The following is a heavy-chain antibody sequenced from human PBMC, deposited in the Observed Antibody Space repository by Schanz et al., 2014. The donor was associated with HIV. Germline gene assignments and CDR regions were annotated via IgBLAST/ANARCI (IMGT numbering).Heavy chain of an antibody. V-gene: IGHV3-21*01. CDR2: ISESGGRT. Sequence: VQLVESGGGVVQPGRSLRLSCAASGFSFSNFGMHWVRQAPGKGLEWVSSISESGGRTYYADSVNGRFTISRDNAKNSLYLEMNSLRAEDTAVYYCAREKSDWYLIDYYYYYGMDVWGQGTTVTVSS. CDR1: GFSFSNFG. CDR3: AREKSDWYLIDYYYYYGMDV. D-gene: IGHD2-21*02. J-gene: IGHJ6*02.